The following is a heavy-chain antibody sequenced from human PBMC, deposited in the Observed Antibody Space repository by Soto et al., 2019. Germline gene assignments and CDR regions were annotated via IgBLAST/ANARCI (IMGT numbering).Heavy chain of an antibody. J-gene: IGHJ4*02. CDR1: GSTLTNYY. D-gene: IGHD2-2*01. CDR3: ASAAAYCSSTSCYRFDY. Sequence: GASVKVSCKASGSTLTNYYIHWVRQAPGHGLEWVGTIDPSGGSTTYAQRFQGRVTMTRDTSTGTVYMELSSLRSEDTAVFYCASAAAYCSSTSCYRFDYWGLGTLVTVSS. CDR2: IDPSGGST. V-gene: IGHV1-46*01.